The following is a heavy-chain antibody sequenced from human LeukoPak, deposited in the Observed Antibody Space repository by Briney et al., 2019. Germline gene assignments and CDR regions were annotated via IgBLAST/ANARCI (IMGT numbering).Heavy chain of an antibody. CDR3: ARQEGSSWYFHYMDV. J-gene: IGHJ6*03. V-gene: IGHV4-59*08. CDR1: GASMSNYY. D-gene: IGHD6-13*01. CDR2: FYYSGST. Sequence: PSETLSLTCTVSGASMSNYYWSWIRQPPGKGLEWIGHFYYSGSTNYNPSLRSRVTISVDSSKNHFSLKLSSVTAADTAVHYCARQEGSSWYFHYMDVWGRGTTVTVSS.